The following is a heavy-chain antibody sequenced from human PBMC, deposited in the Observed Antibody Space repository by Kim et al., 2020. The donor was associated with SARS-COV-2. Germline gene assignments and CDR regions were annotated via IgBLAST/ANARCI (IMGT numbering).Heavy chain of an antibody. Sequence: TYYADSVKGRFTISRDNAKNTLYLQMNSLRAEDTAVYYCAKEEPATIRDYWGQGTLVTVSS. D-gene: IGHD2-2*01. CDR2: T. CDR3: AKEEPATIRDY. V-gene: IGHV3-23*01. J-gene: IGHJ4*02.